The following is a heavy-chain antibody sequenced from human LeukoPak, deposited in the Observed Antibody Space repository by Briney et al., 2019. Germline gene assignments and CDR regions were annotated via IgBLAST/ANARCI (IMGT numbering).Heavy chain of an antibody. V-gene: IGHV6-1*01. CDR3: ARGNYGFDY. CDR1: GDSVSSNSAG. J-gene: IGHJ4*02. CDR2: TYYRSKWYN. D-gene: IGHD1-7*01. Sequence: NPSQTLSLTCAVSGDSVSSNSAGWNWIRQSPSRGLEWLGKTYYRSKWYNDYAESVKSRITINPDTSKNQFSLQLNSATPEDTAVYYCARGNYGFDYWGQGTLVTVSS.